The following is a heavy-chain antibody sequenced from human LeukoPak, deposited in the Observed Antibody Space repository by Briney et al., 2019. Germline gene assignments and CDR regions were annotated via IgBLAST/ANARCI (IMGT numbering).Heavy chain of an antibody. J-gene: IGHJ5*02. V-gene: IGHV4-31*03. CDR2: IYYSGST. CDR1: GGSISSGGYY. CDR3: ARHREYGMAGITWFDP. Sequence: PSETLSLTCTVSGGSISSGGYYWSWIRQHPGKGLEWIGYIYYSGSTYYNPSLKSRVTISVDTSKNQFSLKLSSVTAADTAVYYCARHREYGMAGITWFDPWGQGTLVTVSS. D-gene: IGHD6-19*01.